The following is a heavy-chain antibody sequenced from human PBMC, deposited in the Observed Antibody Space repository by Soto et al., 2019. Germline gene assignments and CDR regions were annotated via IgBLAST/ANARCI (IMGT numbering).Heavy chain of an antibody. D-gene: IGHD4-17*01. CDR2: LSTYNGNT. CDR3: ARRLYGDYDY. Sequence: QAQLVQSGAEVKEPGASVKVSCKASGYSFTTSGITWVRQAPGQGLEWMGWLSTYNGNTNYAQKLQDRVTLTTDTSSSTASMELRSLRSDDTAVYYCARRLYGDYDYWGQGTLVTVSS. J-gene: IGHJ4*02. V-gene: IGHV1-18*01. CDR1: GYSFTTSG.